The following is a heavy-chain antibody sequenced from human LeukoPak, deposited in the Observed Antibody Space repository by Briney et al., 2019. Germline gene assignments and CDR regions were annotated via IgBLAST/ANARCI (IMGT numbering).Heavy chain of an antibody. CDR1: GYSFTTYW. D-gene: IGHD1-26*01. Sequence: GESLKISCKGSGYSFTTYWISWVRQMPGKGLEWMGIIFPGDSDTRYSPSFQGQVTISADKSVNAAYLQWSSLKASDSGMYYCARGGGSRPWDFWGQGTLVTVSS. CDR2: IFPGDSDT. J-gene: IGHJ4*02. V-gene: IGHV5-51*01. CDR3: ARGGGSRPWDF.